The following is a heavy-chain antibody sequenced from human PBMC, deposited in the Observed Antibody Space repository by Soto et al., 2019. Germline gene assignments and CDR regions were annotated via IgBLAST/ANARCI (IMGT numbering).Heavy chain of an antibody. CDR3: ARDESTGTTFIYYYYGMDV. J-gene: IGHJ6*02. D-gene: IGHD1-1*01. V-gene: IGHV1-18*01. CDR1: GYTFTSYG. CDR2: ISAYNGNT. Sequence: QVQLVQSGAEVQKPGASVKVSCKASGYTFTSYGISWVRQAPGQGLEWMGWISAYNGNTNYAQKLQGRVTMTTDTSTSTVYMELRSLRSDDTAVYYCARDESTGTTFIYYYYGMDVWGQGTTVTVSS.